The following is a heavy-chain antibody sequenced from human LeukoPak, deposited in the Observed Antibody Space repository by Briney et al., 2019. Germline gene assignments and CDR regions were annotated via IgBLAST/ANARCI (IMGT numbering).Heavy chain of an antibody. V-gene: IGHV4-4*07. CDR2: IYTTGNT. D-gene: IGHD3-3*01. Sequence: KPSETLSLTCSVSGGSISSYYWSWIRQPAGKGRAWIGRIYTTGNTDYNPSLKSLVTISVDPSKNQFSLNLSSVTAADTAVYYCARDARGWSGFDYWGQGTLVTVSS. CDR3: ARDARGWSGFDY. J-gene: IGHJ4*02. CDR1: GGSISSYY.